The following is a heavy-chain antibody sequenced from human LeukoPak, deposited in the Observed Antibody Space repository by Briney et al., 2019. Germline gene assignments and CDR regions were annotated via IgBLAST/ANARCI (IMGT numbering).Heavy chain of an antibody. Sequence: GGSLRLSCAASGFTFSSYGMNWVRQAPGKGLEWVSSISNSSSYIYYADSVKGRFTISRDNAKNSLYLQMNSLRAEDTAVYYCARTIAAAGKVGWFDPWGQGTLVTVSS. CDR3: ARTIAAAGKVGWFDP. CDR2: ISNSSSYI. V-gene: IGHV3-21*01. CDR1: GFTFSSYG. D-gene: IGHD6-13*01. J-gene: IGHJ5*02.